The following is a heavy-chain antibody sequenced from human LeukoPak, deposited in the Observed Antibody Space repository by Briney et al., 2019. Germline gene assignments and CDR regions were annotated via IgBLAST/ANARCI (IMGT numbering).Heavy chain of an antibody. D-gene: IGHD3-16*01. CDR3: ARNVWGNHLDY. Sequence: ASVKVSCKASGNTLTSYDINWVQQATGQGLEWMGWMNPNSGNTGYAQKFQGRVTMTRNTSISTAYMELSSLRSEDTAVYYCARNVWGNHLDYWGQGTLVTVSS. J-gene: IGHJ4*02. CDR2: MNPNSGNT. CDR1: GNTLTSYD. V-gene: IGHV1-8*01.